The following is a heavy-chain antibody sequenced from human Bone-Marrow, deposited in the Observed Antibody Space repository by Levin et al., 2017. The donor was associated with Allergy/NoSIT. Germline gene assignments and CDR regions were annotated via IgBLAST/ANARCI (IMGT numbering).Heavy chain of an antibody. V-gene: IGHV3-30*18. J-gene: IGHJ4*02. CDR2: ISSDSANT. D-gene: IGHD6-19*01. Sequence: LSLTCAASGFKFNNYGMHWVRQAPVKGLEWMAVISSDSANTHYADSVKGRFTISRDNSKNTLYLHMDILKTEDTAVYYCAKVGPDVSGWSNYYFDLWGPGTLVTVSS. CDR1: GFKFNNYG. CDR3: AKVGPDVSGWSNYYFDL.